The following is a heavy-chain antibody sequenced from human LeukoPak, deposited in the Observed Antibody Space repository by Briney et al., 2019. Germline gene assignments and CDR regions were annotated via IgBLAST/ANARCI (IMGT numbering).Heavy chain of an antibody. CDR3: AKDLVLQQLVLPDAFDI. Sequence: GGSLRLSCAASGFTFSSYAMSWVRQAPGKGLEWVSAISGSGGSTYYADSVKGRFAISRDNSKNTLYLQMNSLRAEDTAVYYCAKDLVLQQLVLPDAFDIWGQGTMVTVSS. J-gene: IGHJ3*02. V-gene: IGHV3-23*01. CDR2: ISGSGGST. D-gene: IGHD6-13*01. CDR1: GFTFSSYA.